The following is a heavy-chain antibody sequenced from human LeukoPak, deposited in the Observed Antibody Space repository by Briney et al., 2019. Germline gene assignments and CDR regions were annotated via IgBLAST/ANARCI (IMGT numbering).Heavy chain of an antibody. Sequence: GSLRLSCAASGFTFSSYGMYWVRQAPGKGLEWVAFIRYDGSNKYYADSVKGRFTVSRDNSKNTLCLQMKSLRAEDTAVYYCAKGGGYEAQYYYYYLDVWGKGTTVTISS. CDR3: AKGGGYEAQYYYYYLDV. CDR1: GFTFSSYG. J-gene: IGHJ6*03. V-gene: IGHV3-30*02. D-gene: IGHD5-12*01. CDR2: IRYDGSNK.